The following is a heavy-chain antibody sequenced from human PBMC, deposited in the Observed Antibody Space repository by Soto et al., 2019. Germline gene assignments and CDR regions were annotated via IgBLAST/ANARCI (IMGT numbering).Heavy chain of an antibody. V-gene: IGHV3-9*01. CDR3: ARDIVVVGPHCSGGSCQTGVFDY. CDR1: GFTFDDYA. D-gene: IGHD2-15*01. Sequence: GGSLRLSCAASGFTFDDYAMHWVRQAPGKGLEWVSGISWNSGSIGYADSVKGRFTISRDNAKNSLYLQMNSLRAEDTALYYCARDIVVVGPHCSGGSCQTGVFDYWGQGTLVTVSS. J-gene: IGHJ4*02. CDR2: ISWNSGSI.